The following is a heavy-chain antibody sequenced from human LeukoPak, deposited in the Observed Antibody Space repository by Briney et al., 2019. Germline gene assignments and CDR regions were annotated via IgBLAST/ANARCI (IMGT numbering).Heavy chain of an antibody. CDR1: GFTFSGSA. CDR2: IRSKANSYAT. V-gene: IGHV3-73*01. Sequence: GGSLKLSCAASGFTFSGSAMHWVRQASGKGLEWVGRIRSKANSYATAYAASVKGRFTISRDDSKNTAYLQMNSLKTEDTAVYYCTRNLYYDILTGSGPRGYYYGMDVWGQGTTVTVSS. D-gene: IGHD3-9*01. J-gene: IGHJ6*02. CDR3: TRNLYYDILTGSGPRGYYYGMDV.